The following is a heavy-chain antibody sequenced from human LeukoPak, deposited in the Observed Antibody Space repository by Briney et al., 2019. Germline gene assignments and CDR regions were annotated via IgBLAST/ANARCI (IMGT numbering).Heavy chain of an antibody. J-gene: IGHJ4*02. Sequence: SETLSLTCTVSGGSVSSGSYYWSWIRQPPGKGLEWIGYIYYSGSTNYNPSLKSRVTISVDTSKNQFSLKLSSVTAADTAVYYCARGYGRLYYFDYWGQGTLVTVSS. CDR2: IYYSGST. D-gene: IGHD1-1*01. CDR3: ARGYGRLYYFDY. CDR1: GGSVSSGSYY. V-gene: IGHV4-61*01.